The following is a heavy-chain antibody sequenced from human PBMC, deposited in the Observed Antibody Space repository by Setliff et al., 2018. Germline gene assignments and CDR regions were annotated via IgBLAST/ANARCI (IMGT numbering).Heavy chain of an antibody. CDR3: VRDDADNYDAFDN. Sequence: GSLRLSCVVSGFSFSRHWMSWVRQAPGKGLEWVADIKQDGSTKYYLDSVKGRFTISRDNAKRSLYLQMNGLRADDTGAYYCVRDDADNYDAFDNWGQGTLVTVSS. CDR2: IKQDGSTK. D-gene: IGHD3-22*01. J-gene: IGHJ3*02. V-gene: IGHV3-7*01. CDR1: GFSFSRHW.